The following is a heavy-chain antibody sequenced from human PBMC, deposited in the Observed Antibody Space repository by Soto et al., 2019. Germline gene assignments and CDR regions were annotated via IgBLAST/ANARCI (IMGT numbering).Heavy chain of an antibody. CDR1: GGSVCSVRYY. D-gene: IGHD3-10*01. Sequence: PSETLSLTCTVSGGSVCSVRYYWSWIRQPPGKGLEWIGYIYYSGSTNYNPSLKSRVTISVDTSKNQFSLKLRSVTAADTAVYYCARAEAGDYYYGMDVWGQGTTVTVSS. CDR2: IYYSGST. J-gene: IGHJ6*02. V-gene: IGHV4-61*01. CDR3: ARAEAGDYYYGMDV.